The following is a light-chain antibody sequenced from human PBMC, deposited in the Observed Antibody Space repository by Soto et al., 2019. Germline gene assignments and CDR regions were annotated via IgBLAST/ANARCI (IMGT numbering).Light chain of an antibody. V-gene: IGKV1-39*01. CDR1: QSISRN. CDR3: QQSYTTASIT. J-gene: IGKJ5*01. Sequence: DIQMTQSPSSLSASVGDRVTITCRASQSISRNLNWYQHKPGKAPKLLIYAASSLQNGVPSRFCGGGSGTSFTLGVSSLQPEDCGPYSCQQSYTTASITVGQGTRLEIK. CDR2: AAS.